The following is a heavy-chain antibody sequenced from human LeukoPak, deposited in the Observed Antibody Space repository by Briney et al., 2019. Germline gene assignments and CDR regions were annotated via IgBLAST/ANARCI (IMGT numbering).Heavy chain of an antibody. V-gene: IGHV4-31*03. CDR2: IYYSGST. J-gene: IGHJ4*02. D-gene: IGHD3-16*02. CDR1: GGSISSGGYY. CDR3: ARLDSYDYVWGSYRYYFDY. Sequence: SETLSLTCTVSGGSISSGGYYWSWIRQHPGKGLEWIGYIYYSGSTYYNPSLKSRVTISVDTSKNQFSLKLSSVTAADTAVYYCARLDSYDYVWGSYRYYFDYWGQGTLVTVSS.